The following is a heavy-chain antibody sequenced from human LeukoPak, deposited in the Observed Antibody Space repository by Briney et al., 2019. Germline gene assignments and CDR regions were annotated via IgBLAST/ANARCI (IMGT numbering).Heavy chain of an antibody. CDR1: GFTFSSYG. D-gene: IGHD5-18*01. Sequence: PGGSLRLSCAASGFTFSSYGMHWVRQAPGKGLEWVAVISYDGSNKYYADSVKGRFTISRDNSKNTLYLQMNSLRAEDTAVYYCAKGLGYSYGILYYYYGMDVWGKGTTVTVSS. CDR2: ISYDGSNK. CDR3: AKGLGYSYGILYYYYGMDV. V-gene: IGHV3-30*18. J-gene: IGHJ6*04.